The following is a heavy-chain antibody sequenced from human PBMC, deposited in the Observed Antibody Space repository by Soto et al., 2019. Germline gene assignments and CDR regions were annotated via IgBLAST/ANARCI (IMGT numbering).Heavy chain of an antibody. V-gene: IGHV4-59*01. J-gene: IGHJ6*02. D-gene: IGHD3-9*01. CDR1: GGSISSYY. Sequence: SETLSLTCTVSGGSISSYYWSWIRQPPGKGMKWIGYIYYSGSTNYNPSLKSRVTISVDTSKHQFSLKLSSVTAADTAVYYCARTLRRYFDWFSPYQGMDVWGQGTTDTVSS. CDR2: IYYSGST. CDR3: ARTLRRYFDWFSPYQGMDV.